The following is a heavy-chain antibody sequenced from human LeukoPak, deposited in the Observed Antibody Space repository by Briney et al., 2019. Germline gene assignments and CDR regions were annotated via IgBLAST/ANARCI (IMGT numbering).Heavy chain of an antibody. CDR3: ASLNSGSGSYYKYYFDY. Sequence: SETLSLTCAVSGGSISSSNWWSWVRQPPGKGLEWIGEIYHSGSTNYNPSLKSRVTISVDKSKNQFSLRLSSVTAADTAVYYCASLNSGSGSYYKYYFDYWGRGTLVTVSS. V-gene: IGHV4-4*02. CDR2: IYHSGST. CDR1: GGSISSSNW. D-gene: IGHD3-10*01. J-gene: IGHJ4*02.